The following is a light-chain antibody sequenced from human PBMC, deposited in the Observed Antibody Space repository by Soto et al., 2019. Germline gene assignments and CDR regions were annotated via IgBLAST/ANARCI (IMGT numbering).Light chain of an antibody. CDR2: AAS. V-gene: IGKV1-5*01. J-gene: IGKJ2*01. CDR3: QQYESFSPYT. Sequence: DIQMTQSPYTLSAFVGDRVTITCRASQSVSSSLAWYQQKPGKAPKLLIYAASTLESGVSSRFSGRGFGTEFTLTISSLQPDDFASDYCQQYESFSPYTFRQGTNVEIK. CDR1: QSVSSS.